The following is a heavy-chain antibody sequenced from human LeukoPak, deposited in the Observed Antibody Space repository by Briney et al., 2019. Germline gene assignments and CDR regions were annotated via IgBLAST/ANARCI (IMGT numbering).Heavy chain of an antibody. CDR2: ISAYSGDT. D-gene: IGHD3-22*01. Sequence: ASVKVSCKASGYTFTSYGFSWVRQAPGQGLEWMGWISAYSGDTNYAQKLQGRVTMTTDTSTSTAYMELRSLRSDDTAVYYCARHYYDTSGYYDPFDYWGQGTLVTASS. CDR1: GYTFTSYG. V-gene: IGHV1-18*01. J-gene: IGHJ4*02. CDR3: ARHYYDTSGYYDPFDY.